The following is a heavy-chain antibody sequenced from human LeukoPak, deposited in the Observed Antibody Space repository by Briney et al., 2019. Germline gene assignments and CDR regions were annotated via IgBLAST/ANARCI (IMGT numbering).Heavy chain of an antibody. CDR2: ISAYNGNT. Sequence: ASVKVSCKASGYTFTSYGIIWVRQAPGQGLEWMGWISAYNGNTNYAQKLQGRVTMTTDTSTSTAYMELRSLRSDDTAVYYSARVRYSGSYFDYWGQGTLVTVSS. CDR3: ARVRYSGSYFDY. D-gene: IGHD1-26*01. J-gene: IGHJ4*02. V-gene: IGHV1-18*01. CDR1: GYTFTSYG.